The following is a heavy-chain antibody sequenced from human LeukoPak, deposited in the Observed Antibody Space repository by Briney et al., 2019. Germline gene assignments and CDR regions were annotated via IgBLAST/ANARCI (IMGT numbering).Heavy chain of an antibody. D-gene: IGHD5-18*01. Sequence: ASVKVSCKASGYTFTGYYMHWVRQAPGQGLEWMGWINPNSGGTNYAQKFQGRVTMTRDTSISTAYMELSRLRSDDTAVYYCARVNTAMDLGSSGFDPWGQGTLVTVSS. J-gene: IGHJ5*02. CDR1: GYTFTGYY. V-gene: IGHV1-2*02. CDR2: INPNSGGT. CDR3: ARVNTAMDLGSSGFDP.